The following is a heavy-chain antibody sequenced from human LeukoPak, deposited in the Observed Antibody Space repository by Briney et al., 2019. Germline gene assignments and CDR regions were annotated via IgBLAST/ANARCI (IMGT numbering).Heavy chain of an antibody. CDR3: AREASAAIGFNNDY. CDR2: IYYSGST. J-gene: IGHJ4*02. Sequence: SETLSLTCTVSGGSISSSSYYWGWIRQPPGKGLEWIGSIYYSGSTYYNPSLKSRVTISVDTSKNQFSLKLSSETAADTAVYYCAREASAAIGFNNDYWGQGTLVTVSS. D-gene: IGHD2-2*02. CDR1: GGSISSSSYY. V-gene: IGHV4-39*07.